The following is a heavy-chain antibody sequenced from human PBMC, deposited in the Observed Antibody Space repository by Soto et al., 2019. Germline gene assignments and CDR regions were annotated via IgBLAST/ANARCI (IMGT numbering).Heavy chain of an antibody. Sequence: QVQLVESGGGVVQPGRSLRLSCAASGFTFSSYAMHWVRQAPGKGLEWVAVISYDGSNKYYADSVKGRFTISRDNSKNTLYLQMNSLRAEDPAVYYCARVDTAMVWFWFDPWGQGPLVTVSS. CDR2: ISYDGSNK. J-gene: IGHJ5*02. CDR1: GFTFSSYA. CDR3: ARVDTAMVWFWFDP. D-gene: IGHD5-18*01. V-gene: IGHV3-30-3*01.